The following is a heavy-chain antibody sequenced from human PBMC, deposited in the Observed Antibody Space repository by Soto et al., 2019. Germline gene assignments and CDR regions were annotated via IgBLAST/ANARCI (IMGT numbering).Heavy chain of an antibody. V-gene: IGHV3-23*01. J-gene: IGHJ4*02. CDR1: GFTFSNYA. CDR2: ITSAGST. CDR3: AKTDKFHSQSSGWANRFDS. Sequence: EVQLLESGGDLAQPGGSLRLLCAASGFTFSNYAMTWVRQSPGKGLEWVSTITSAGSTFYADTVTGRLTTSRDNSNRTLYLQMNSLGAEDTALYYCAKTDKFHSQSSGWANRFDSWGQGTLVTVSS. D-gene: IGHD6-19*01.